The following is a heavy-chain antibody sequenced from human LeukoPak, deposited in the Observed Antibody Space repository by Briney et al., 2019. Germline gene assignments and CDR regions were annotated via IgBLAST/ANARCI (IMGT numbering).Heavy chain of an antibody. Sequence: PSETLSLTCAVHGESFSCYYWSWIRQPPGKGLEWIGEINHSGSTNYNPSLKSRVTISVDTSKNHFSLKLSYVTAADTAVYYCARGNVGAPYYYYYYYLDLWGKGTTVTVSS. D-gene: IGHD1-26*01. CDR3: ARGNVGAPYYYYYYYLDL. V-gene: IGHV4-34*01. J-gene: IGHJ6*03. CDR2: INHSGST. CDR1: GESFSCYY.